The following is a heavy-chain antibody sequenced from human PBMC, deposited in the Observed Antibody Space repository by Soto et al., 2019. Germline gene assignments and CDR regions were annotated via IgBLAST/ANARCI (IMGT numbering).Heavy chain of an antibody. J-gene: IGHJ6*02. CDR3: ARAGYCSSTSCPLPLFYYGMDV. CDR1: GYSFTSYW. CDR2: IYPGDSDT. V-gene: IGHV5-51*01. D-gene: IGHD2-2*01. Sequence: RGESLKISCKGSGYSFTSYWIGWVRQMPGKGLEWMGIIYPGDSDTRYSPSFQGQVTISADKSISTAYLQWSSLKASDTAMYYCARAGYCSSTSCPLPLFYYGMDVWGQGTTVTVSS.